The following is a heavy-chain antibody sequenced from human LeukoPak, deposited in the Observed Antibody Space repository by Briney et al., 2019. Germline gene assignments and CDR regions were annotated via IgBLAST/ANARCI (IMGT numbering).Heavy chain of an antibody. CDR1: GFTFSNYA. CDR2: ISSSADST. Sequence: GGSLRLSCAAFGFTFSNYAMAWVRQAPGKGLEWVAHISSSADSTDYADSVKGRFTISGDSSKNTLYLQMSGLRAEDTAKYYCARSSSHSGSYYVAFDTWGQGTMVTVSS. J-gene: IGHJ3*02. V-gene: IGHV3-23*01. CDR3: ARSSSHSGSYYVAFDT. D-gene: IGHD1-26*01.